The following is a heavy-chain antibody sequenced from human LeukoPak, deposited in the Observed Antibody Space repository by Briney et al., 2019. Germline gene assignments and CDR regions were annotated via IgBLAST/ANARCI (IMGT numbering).Heavy chain of an antibody. V-gene: IGHV3-49*04. D-gene: IGHD4-23*01. CDR2: IRSKAYVGTT. CDR1: GFIFGDHA. CDR3: ARGPILLWLHNGMDV. Sequence: PGGCLRLACSVSGFIFGDHAIASVRQAPGRGLGLVECIRSKAYVGTTEHAGSVKGRLSISRDDSRGTAYLEMNSLKTEGTAVYYCARGPILLWLHNGMDVWGQGTTVTVSS. J-gene: IGHJ6*02.